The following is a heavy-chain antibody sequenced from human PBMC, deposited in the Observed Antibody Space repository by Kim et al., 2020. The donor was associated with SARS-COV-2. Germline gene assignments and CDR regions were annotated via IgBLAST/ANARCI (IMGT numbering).Heavy chain of an antibody. CDR1: GGSFSGYY. CDR3: ARGCYSSGWYPPLYYFDY. CDR2: INHSGST. V-gene: IGHV4-34*01. D-gene: IGHD6-19*01. J-gene: IGHJ4*02. Sequence: SETLSLTCAVYGGSFSGYYWSWIRQPPGKGLEWIGEINHSGSTNYNPSLKSRVTISVDTSKNQFSLKLSSVTAADTAVYYCARGCYSSGWYPPLYYFDYWGQGTLVTVSS.